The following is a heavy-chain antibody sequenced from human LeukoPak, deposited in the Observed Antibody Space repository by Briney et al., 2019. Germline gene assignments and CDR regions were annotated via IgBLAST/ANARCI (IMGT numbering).Heavy chain of an antibody. CDR2: VYYSGST. J-gene: IGHJ4*02. Sequence: SETLSLTCTVSGGSISSYFWSWIRQPPGKGLEWIGYVYYSGSTNYNPSLKSRVTISVDTSRNQFSLRLSSVSAADTAVYYCARHRGSSSWFDYWGQGTLVTVSS. D-gene: IGHD6-13*01. V-gene: IGHV4-59*08. CDR1: GGSISSYF. CDR3: ARHRGSSSWFDY.